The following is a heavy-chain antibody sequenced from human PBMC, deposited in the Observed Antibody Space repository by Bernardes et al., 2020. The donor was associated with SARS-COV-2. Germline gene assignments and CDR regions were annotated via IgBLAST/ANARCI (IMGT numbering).Heavy chain of an antibody. V-gene: IGHV3-30*01. Sequence: GGSLRLSCAASGFTFSSYAMHWVRQAPGKGLEWVAVISYDGSNKYYADSVKGRFTISRDNSKNTLYLQMNSLRAEDTAVYYRARGYSYGNYYYYGMDVWGQGTTVTVSS. D-gene: IGHD5-18*01. J-gene: IGHJ6*02. CDR1: GFTFSSYA. CDR3: ARGYSYGNYYYYGMDV. CDR2: ISYDGSNK.